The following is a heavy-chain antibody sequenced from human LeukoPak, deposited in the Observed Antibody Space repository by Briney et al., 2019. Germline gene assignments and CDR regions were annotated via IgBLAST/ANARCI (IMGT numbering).Heavy chain of an antibody. CDR1: GGYTGSHY. CDR2: ISPSGTT. J-gene: IGHJ5*02. CDR3: ARDFYASGFYFWFDP. Sequence: SETLSLICSVSGGYTGSHYWSWIRQPAGKGLEWIGRISPSGTTHYNPSLGSRVTMSVDTSKNYFSLRLSSVTAADTAVYYCARDFYASGFYFWFDPWGQGILVTVSS. V-gene: IGHV4-4*07. D-gene: IGHD2/OR15-2a*01.